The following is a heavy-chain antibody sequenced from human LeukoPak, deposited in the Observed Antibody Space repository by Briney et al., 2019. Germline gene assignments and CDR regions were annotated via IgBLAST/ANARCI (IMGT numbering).Heavy chain of an antibody. CDR2: IYTRGST. D-gene: IGHD2-15*01. CDR1: GGSINNYY. J-gene: IGHJ3*02. V-gene: IGHV4-4*07. CDR3: ARGRYCSADICSGGDAFDI. Sequence: SETLSLTCTVSGGSINNYYWSWIRQPAGKGLEWIGRIYTRGSTNYNPSLKSRVTMSVNTSKNQFSLKLSSVTAADTAVYYCARGRYCSADICSGGDAFDIWGQGTMVSVSS.